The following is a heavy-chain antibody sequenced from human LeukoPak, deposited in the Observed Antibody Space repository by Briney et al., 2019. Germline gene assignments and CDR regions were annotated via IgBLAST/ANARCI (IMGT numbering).Heavy chain of an antibody. J-gene: IGHJ6*02. CDR3: AKLYCSSTSCYYYYGMDV. D-gene: IGHD2-2*01. CDR2: ISSSSSYI. Sequence: PGGSLRLSCAASGFTFSSYSMNWVRQAPGKGLEWVSSISSSSSYIYYADSVKGRFTISRDNAKNTLYLQMNSLRAEDTAVYYCAKLYCSSTSCYYYYGMDVWGQGTTVTVSS. V-gene: IGHV3-21*04. CDR1: GFTFSSYS.